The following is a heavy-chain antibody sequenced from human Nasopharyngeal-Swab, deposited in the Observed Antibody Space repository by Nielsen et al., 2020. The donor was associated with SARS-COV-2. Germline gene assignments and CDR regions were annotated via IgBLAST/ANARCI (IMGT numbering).Heavy chain of an antibody. J-gene: IGHJ3*02. CDR1: GFTFSDHY. CDR2: TRNKANSYTT. V-gene: IGHV3-72*01. CDR3: ARASRTTVTTNDAFDI. Sequence: GGSLRLSCAASGFTFSDHYMDWVRQAPGKGLEWVGRTRNKANSYTTEYAASVKGRFTISRGDSKNSLYLQMNSLKTEDTAVYYCARASRTTVTTNDAFDIWGQGTMVTVSS. D-gene: IGHD4-11*01.